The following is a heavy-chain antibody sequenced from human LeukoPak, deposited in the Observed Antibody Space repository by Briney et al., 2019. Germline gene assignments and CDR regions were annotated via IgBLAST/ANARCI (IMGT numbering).Heavy chain of an antibody. J-gene: IGHJ4*02. CDR3: AKDEVLGYGDSDY. D-gene: IGHD4-17*01. CDR1: GFTFSNYA. V-gene: IGHV3-23*01. Sequence: PGESLRLSCEASGFTFSNYAMSWVRQAPGKGLEWVSSISGSSDNTNYADSVKGRFTISRDNSKNILYLQMNSLTAEDTAVYYCAKDEVLGYGDSDYWGQGTLVTVSS. CDR2: ISGSSDNT.